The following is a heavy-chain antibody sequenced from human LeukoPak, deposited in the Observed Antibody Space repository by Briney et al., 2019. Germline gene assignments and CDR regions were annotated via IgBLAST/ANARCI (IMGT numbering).Heavy chain of an antibody. CDR1: GYTFTGYY. D-gene: IGHD2-15*01. Sequence: ASVKVSCKASGYTFTGYYMHWVRQAPGQGLGWMGRINPNSGGTNYAQKFQGRVTMTRDTSISTAYMELSRLRSDDTAVYYCARETTGFVVVVAADDAFDIWGQGTMVTVSS. V-gene: IGHV1-2*06. CDR3: ARETTGFVVVVAADDAFDI. CDR2: INPNSGGT. J-gene: IGHJ3*02.